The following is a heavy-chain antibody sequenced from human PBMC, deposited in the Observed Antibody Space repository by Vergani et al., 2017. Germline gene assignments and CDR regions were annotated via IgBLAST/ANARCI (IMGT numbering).Heavy chain of an antibody. CDR3: ARDLRLLYNRFDP. D-gene: IGHD1-14*01. CDR1: GFTFNQYG. J-gene: IGHJ5*02. CDR2: TWYDGNNK. Sequence: QVQLVESGGGVVQPGRSLRLSRAASGFTFNQYGMHWVCQAPGKGLEWVAVTWYDGNNKQYSDSVKSRFTISSDNSKSTMYLQMNSLRAEDTGVYYCARDLRLLYNRFDPWGQGTLVTVSS. V-gene: IGHV3-33*01.